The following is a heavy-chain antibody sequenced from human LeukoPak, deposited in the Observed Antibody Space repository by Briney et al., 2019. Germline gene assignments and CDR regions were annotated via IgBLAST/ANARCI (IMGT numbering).Heavy chain of an antibody. CDR1: GFTFSNDW. V-gene: IGHV3-69-1*02. D-gene: IGHD3-22*01. CDR2: ISHTGDI. J-gene: IGHJ4*02. Sequence: GGSLRLSCAASGFTFSNDWMHWVRQAPGRGLEWISHISHTGDIKYADSVKGRFTISRDNAKNSQYLQMTSLRAEDTAVYYCARSSGSYRPFDSWGQGTLVTVSS. CDR3: ARSSGSYRPFDS.